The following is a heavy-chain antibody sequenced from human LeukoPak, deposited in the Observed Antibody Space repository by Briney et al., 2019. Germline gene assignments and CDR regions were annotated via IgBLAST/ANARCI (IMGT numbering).Heavy chain of an antibody. CDR2: ISSSGGTI. CDR1: GFTYSDYY. V-gene: IGHV3-11*04. D-gene: IGHD6-13*01. Sequence: PGGSLRLSCAASGFTYSDYYMSWIRQAPGKGLEWVSYISSSGGTIYYADSVKGRFTISRDNAKNSLYLQMNSLRAEDTAVYYCVGQQLVLKGVFDYWGQGTLVTVSS. J-gene: IGHJ4*02. CDR3: VGQQLVLKGVFDY.